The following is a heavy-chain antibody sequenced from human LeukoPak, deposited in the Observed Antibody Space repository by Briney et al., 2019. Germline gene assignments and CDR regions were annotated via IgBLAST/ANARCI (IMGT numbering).Heavy chain of an antibody. D-gene: IGHD3-9*01. Sequence: PGGSLRLSCAASGFTFSSYNMNWVRQAPGKGLEWVSYISSSSSAIYYSDSVKGRFTISRDNAKNSLYLQMNSLRAEDTAVYYCARGIRRYFDWLPTLYFDYWGQGTLVTVSS. CDR2: ISSSSSAI. CDR1: GFTFSSYN. V-gene: IGHV3-48*01. J-gene: IGHJ4*02. CDR3: ARGIRRYFDWLPTLYFDY.